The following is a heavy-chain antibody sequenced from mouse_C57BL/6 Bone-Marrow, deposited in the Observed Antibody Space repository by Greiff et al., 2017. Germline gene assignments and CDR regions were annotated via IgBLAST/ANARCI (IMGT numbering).Heavy chain of an antibody. CDR2: IWSGGST. Sequence: QVQLQQSGPGLVQPSQSLSITCTVSGFSLTSYGVHWVRQSPGKGLEWLGVIWSGGSTDYNAAFISRLSISKDNSKSQVFFKMNSLQAYETAIYYCARRSYFYAMDYWGQGTSVTVSS. CDR3: ARRSYFYAMDY. CDR1: GFSLTSYG. V-gene: IGHV2-2*01. J-gene: IGHJ4*01. D-gene: IGHD2-10*01.